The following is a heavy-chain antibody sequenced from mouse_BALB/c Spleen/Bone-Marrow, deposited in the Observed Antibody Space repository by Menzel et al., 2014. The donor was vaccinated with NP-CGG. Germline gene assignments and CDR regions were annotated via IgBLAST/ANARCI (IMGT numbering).Heavy chain of an antibody. CDR1: GFNIKDTY. CDR3: ARYDHGVYFDY. V-gene: IGHV14-3*02. CDR2: IDPANGNT. Sequence: VQLKQSGAEVVKPGASVKLSCTASGFNIKDTYMHWVRQRPEQGLEWIGRIDPANGNTKYDPKFQGKTTITADTSSNTAYLQLSSLTSEDTAVYYCARYDHGVYFDYWGQGTTLTVSS. J-gene: IGHJ2*01. D-gene: IGHD2-4*01.